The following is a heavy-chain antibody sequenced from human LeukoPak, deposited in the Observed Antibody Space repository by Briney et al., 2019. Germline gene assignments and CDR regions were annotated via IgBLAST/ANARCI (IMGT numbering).Heavy chain of an antibody. CDR1: GYTFTSYG. CDR2: ISAYNGNT. V-gene: IGHV1-18*01. D-gene: IGHD3-22*01. Sequence: ASVKVSCKASGYTFTSYGISWVRQAPGQGLEWMGWISAYNGNTNYAQKLQGRVTMTTDTSTSTAYMELRSLRSDNTAVYYCARDLIPIYYYHSSGYYPGVYWGQGTLVTVSS. J-gene: IGHJ4*02. CDR3: ARDLIPIYYYHSSGYYPGVY.